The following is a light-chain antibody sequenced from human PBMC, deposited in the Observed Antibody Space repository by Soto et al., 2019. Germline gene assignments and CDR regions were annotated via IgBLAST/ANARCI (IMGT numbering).Light chain of an antibody. CDR3: SSYTRSTPHV. CDR2: EVG. Sequence: QSALTQPASVSGYPGQSITISCAGTSSDVGAYNYVSWYQQHPGKAPKLVIYEVGDRPSGVSNRFSGSKSGNTASLTISGSQAEDEADYYGSSYTRSTPHVFGGGTKLTVL. CDR1: SSDVGAYNY. V-gene: IGLV2-14*01. J-gene: IGLJ3*02.